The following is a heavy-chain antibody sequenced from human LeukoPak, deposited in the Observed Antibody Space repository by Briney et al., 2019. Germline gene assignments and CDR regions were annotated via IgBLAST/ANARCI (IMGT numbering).Heavy chain of an antibody. J-gene: IGHJ5*02. CDR3: ARERITMVRGVNNYNWFDR. Sequence: ASVKVSCKASGGTFSSYAISWVRQAPGQGLEWMGGIIPIFGTANYAQKFQGRVTITTDESTSTAYMELSSLRSEDTAVYYCARERITMVRGVNNYNWFDRWGQGTLVTVSS. V-gene: IGHV1-69*05. D-gene: IGHD3-10*01. CDR2: IIPIFGTA. CDR1: GGTFSSYA.